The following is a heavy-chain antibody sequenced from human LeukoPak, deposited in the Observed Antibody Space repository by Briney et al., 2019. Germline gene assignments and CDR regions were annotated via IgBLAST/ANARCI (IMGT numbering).Heavy chain of an antibody. J-gene: IGHJ3*02. V-gene: IGHV1-8*01. CDR1: GYTFTSYD. D-gene: IGHD3-22*01. CDR2: MNPNSGNT. Sequence: ASVKVSCKASGYTFTSYDINWVRQATGQGLEWMGWMNPNSGNTGYAQKFQGRVTMTRNTSISTAYMELSSLRSDDTAVYYCARRNYYYDSSGYYYPPHDAFDIWAKGQWSPSLQ. CDR3: ARRNYYYDSSGYYYPPHDAFDI.